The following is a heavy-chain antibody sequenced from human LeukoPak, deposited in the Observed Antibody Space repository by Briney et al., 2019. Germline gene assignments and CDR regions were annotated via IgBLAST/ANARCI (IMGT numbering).Heavy chain of an antibody. CDR3: AKGSVSMAGTPGDV. D-gene: IGHD6-19*01. CDR1: GFTFSSYV. CDR2: IGGGGYST. V-gene: IGHV3-23*01. Sequence: GGSLRLSCAVSGFTFSSYVMNWVRQAPGKGLEWVSTIGGGGYSTYYADSVKGRFTISRDNSKNTLFLQMNSLRAEDTAIYYSAKGSVSMAGTPGDVWGQGTTVTVSS. J-gene: IGHJ6*02.